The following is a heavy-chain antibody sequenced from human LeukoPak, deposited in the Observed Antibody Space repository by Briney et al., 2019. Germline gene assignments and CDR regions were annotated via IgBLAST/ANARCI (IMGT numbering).Heavy chain of an antibody. Sequence: GGSLRLSCAASGFTFSSYWMNWARQAPGKGLEWVASINHNGNVNYYVDSVKGRFTISRDNAKNSLYLQMSNLRAEDTAVYYCAKTSGSQAAGPGGPFDYWGQGTLVTVSS. V-gene: IGHV3-7*03. CDR3: AKTSGSQAAGPGGPFDY. CDR1: GFTFSSYW. CDR2: INHNGNVN. J-gene: IGHJ4*02. D-gene: IGHD1-26*01.